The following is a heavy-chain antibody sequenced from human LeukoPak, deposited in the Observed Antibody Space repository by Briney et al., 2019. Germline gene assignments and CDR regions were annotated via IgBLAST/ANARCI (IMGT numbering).Heavy chain of an antibody. Sequence: GGSLRLSCAASGFTFSSYSMNWVRQAPGKGLEWVSSISSSSSYIYYADSVKGRFTISRDNAKNSLYLQMNSLRAEDTAVYYCARVPALLWFGEYQSYYYYYGMDVWGQGTTATVSS. CDR3: ARVPALLWFGEYQSYYYYYGMDV. V-gene: IGHV3-21*04. CDR1: GFTFSSYS. D-gene: IGHD3-10*01. J-gene: IGHJ6*02. CDR2: ISSSSSYI.